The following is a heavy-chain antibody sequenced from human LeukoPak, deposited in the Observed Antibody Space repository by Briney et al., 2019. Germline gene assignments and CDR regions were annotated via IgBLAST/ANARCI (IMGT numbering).Heavy chain of an antibody. Sequence: GGSLRLSCAASGFTFSSYAMSWVRQAPGTGLEWVSAITSDGSSYYADSVKGRFTISRDNSRNTLYLQMNSLRAEDTAVYYCAKNQPPTNWGQGTLVTVSS. V-gene: IGHV3-23*01. J-gene: IGHJ4*02. CDR3: AKNQPPTN. CDR2: ITSDGSS. CDR1: GFTFSSYA. D-gene: IGHD5-12*01.